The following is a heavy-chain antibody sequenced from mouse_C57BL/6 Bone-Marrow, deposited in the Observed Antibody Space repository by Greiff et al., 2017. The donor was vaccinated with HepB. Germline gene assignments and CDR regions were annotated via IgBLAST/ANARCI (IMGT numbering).Heavy chain of an antibody. CDR3: ATIYYGNYDAMDY. CDR1: GFTFSDYY. J-gene: IGHJ4*01. CDR2: ISNGGGST. Sequence: DVHLVESGGGLVQPGGSLKLSCAASGFTFSDYYMYWVRQTPEKRLEWVAYISNGGGSTYYPDTVKGRFTISRDNAKNTLYLQMSRLKSEDTAMYYCATIYYGNYDAMDYWGQGTSVTVSS. V-gene: IGHV5-12*01. D-gene: IGHD2-1*01.